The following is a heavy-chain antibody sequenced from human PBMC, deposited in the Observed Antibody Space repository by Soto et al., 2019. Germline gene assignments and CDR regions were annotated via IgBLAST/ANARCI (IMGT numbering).Heavy chain of an antibody. D-gene: IGHD1-7*01. CDR2: ISSSGSYT. Sequence: KSGGSLRLSCAASGFTFSDYYMSWIRQAPGKGLEWVSYISSSGSYTNYADSVKGRFTISRDNAKNSLYLQMNSLRAEDTAVYYCASSVAYDWNSGYFDYWGQGTLVTVSS. CDR3: ASSVAYDWNSGYFDY. J-gene: IGHJ4*02. V-gene: IGHV3-11*06. CDR1: GFTFSDYY.